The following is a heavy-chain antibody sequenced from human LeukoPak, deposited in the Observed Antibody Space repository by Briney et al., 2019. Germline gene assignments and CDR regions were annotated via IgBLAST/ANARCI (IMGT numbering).Heavy chain of an antibody. CDR1: GFTFSSYG. J-gene: IGHJ6*02. CDR2: IWYDGSNK. CDR3: ARDVGRNGMDV. V-gene: IGHV3-33*08. Sequence: GGSLRLSCAASGFTFSSYGMHWVRQAPGKGLEWVAVIWYDGSNKYYADSVKGRFTISRDNSKNTLYLQMNSLRAEDTAVYYCARDVGRNGMDVWGQGTTVTVSS. D-gene: IGHD2-15*01.